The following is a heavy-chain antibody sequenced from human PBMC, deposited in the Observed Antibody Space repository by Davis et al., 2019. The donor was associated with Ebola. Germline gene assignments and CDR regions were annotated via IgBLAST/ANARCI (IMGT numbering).Heavy chain of an antibody. J-gene: IGHJ6*02. CDR2: IIPIFGTA. Sequence: SVKVSCKASGYTFTSYGISWVRQAPGQGLEWMGGIIPIFGTANYAQKFQGRVTITADESTSTAYMELSSLRSEDTAMYYCAREGSIAAPYGMDVWGQGTTVTVSS. V-gene: IGHV1-69*13. D-gene: IGHD6-6*01. CDR3: AREGSIAAPYGMDV. CDR1: GYTFTSYG.